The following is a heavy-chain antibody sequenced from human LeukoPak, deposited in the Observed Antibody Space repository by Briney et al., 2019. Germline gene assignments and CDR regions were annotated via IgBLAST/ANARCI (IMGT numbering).Heavy chain of an antibody. CDR3: ARLYTFNYYFDY. CDR2: INPNSGGT. Sequence: ASVKVSCKPSGYSFTGYYMHWVRQAPGQGLEWMGWINPNSGGTNYAQKFQGRVTMTRDTSISTAYMELSRLRSDDTAVYYCARLYTFNYYFDYWGQGTLVTVSS. J-gene: IGHJ4*02. CDR1: GYSFTGYY. V-gene: IGHV1-2*02. D-gene: IGHD2-2*02.